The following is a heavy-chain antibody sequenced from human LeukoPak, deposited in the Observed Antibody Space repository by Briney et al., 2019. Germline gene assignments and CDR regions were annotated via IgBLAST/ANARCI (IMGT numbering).Heavy chain of an antibody. CDR2: ISGSGIST. D-gene: IGHD6-13*01. CDR3: AKYRAAAGGDDAFDI. Sequence: PGGSLRLSCAASGFTFSSYDMSWVRQAPGKGLEWVSGISGSGISTYYADSVKGRFTISRDNSKNTLYLQMNSLRAEDTAVYYCAKYRAAAGGDDAFDIWGQGTMVTVS. CDR1: GFTFSSYD. V-gene: IGHV3-23*01. J-gene: IGHJ3*02.